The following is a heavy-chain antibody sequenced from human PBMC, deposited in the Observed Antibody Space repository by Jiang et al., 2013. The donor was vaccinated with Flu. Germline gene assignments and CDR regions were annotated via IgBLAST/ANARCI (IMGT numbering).Heavy chain of an antibody. CDR3: ARDKGSFPFGEAYY. Sequence: EWMGWISAYNGNTNYAQKLQGRVTMTTDTSTSTAYMELRSLRSDDTAVYYCARDKGSFPFGEAYYWGQGTLVTVSS. J-gene: IGHJ4*02. CDR2: ISAYNGNT. V-gene: IGHV1-18*01. D-gene: IGHD3-10*01.